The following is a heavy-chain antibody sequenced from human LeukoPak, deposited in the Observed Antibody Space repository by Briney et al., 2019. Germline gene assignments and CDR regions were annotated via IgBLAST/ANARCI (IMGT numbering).Heavy chain of an antibody. J-gene: IGHJ5*02. CDR2: IKQDGSEK. D-gene: IGHD2-15*01. V-gene: IGHV3-7*01. Sequence: GGSLRLSCEASGFSFSNHWMSWVRQAPGKGLEWVANIKQDGSEKYYVDSVKGRFTISRDNAKNSLYLQMNSLRAEDTAVYYCARGVVAARNWFDPWGQGTLVTVSS. CDR3: ARGVVAARNWFDP. CDR1: GFSFSNHW.